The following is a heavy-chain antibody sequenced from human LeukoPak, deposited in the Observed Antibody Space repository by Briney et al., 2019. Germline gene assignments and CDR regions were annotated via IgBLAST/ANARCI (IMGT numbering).Heavy chain of an antibody. CDR3: ARVGRSTYYYGSGSRPMGHNWFDP. CDR2: MYTSGSS. Sequence: SETLSLTCTVSGGSISSYYYSWIRQPAGKGLEWIGRMYTSGSSNYNPSLKSRLTMSVDTSKNQFSLKLSSVTAADTAVYYCARVGRSTYYYGSGSRPMGHNWFDPWGQGTLVTVSS. J-gene: IGHJ5*02. D-gene: IGHD3-10*01. V-gene: IGHV4-4*07. CDR1: GGSISSYY.